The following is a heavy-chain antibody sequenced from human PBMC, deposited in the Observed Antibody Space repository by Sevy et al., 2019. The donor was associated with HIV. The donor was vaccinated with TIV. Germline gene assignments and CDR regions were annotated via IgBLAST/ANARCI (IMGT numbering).Heavy chain of an antibody. J-gene: IGHJ4*02. CDR1: GFIFNDYW. CDR3: ARDVSSPYGDYEGYYFDY. D-gene: IGHD4-17*01. V-gene: IGHV3-7*01. Sequence: GGSLRLSCAASGFIFNDYWMSWVRLAPVKGLEWVANLNQDGSEKDYVDSVKGRFTISRDNAKNALYLQMNSLRAEDTAVYYCARDVSSPYGDYEGYYFDYWGQGNLVTVSS. CDR2: LNQDGSEK.